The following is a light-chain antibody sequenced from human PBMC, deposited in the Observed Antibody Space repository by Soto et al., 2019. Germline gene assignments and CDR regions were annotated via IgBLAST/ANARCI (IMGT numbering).Light chain of an antibody. CDR3: QQRCSWPWT. Sequence: IVLAQSPATLSLSPGERATLSCRARQSVNSYLAWYQQKPGQAPRLLIYDASNRATDIPARFSGSGSGTDFTLTISGLEPADFAVYYCQQRCSWPWTFGQGTKVEIK. CDR1: QSVNSY. V-gene: IGKV3-11*01. J-gene: IGKJ1*01. CDR2: DAS.